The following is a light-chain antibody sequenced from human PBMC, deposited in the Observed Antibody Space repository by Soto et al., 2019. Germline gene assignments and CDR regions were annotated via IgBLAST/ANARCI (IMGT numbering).Light chain of an antibody. J-gene: IGKJ3*01. Sequence: DIQMTQSPSSVSASVGDRVTFTCRASQHISSWLAWYQQKPGKAPKLLIAAASIVQSGVPSRFSGSGYGTDFTLTISSLQPEDFATYFCQQANTCPFTFGPGTRLEIK. CDR2: AAS. V-gene: IGKV1-12*02. CDR1: QHISSW. CDR3: QQANTCPFT.